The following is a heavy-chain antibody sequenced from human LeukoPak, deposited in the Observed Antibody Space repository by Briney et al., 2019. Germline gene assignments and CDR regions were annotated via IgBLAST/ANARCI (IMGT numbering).Heavy chain of an antibody. V-gene: IGHV4-34*01. CDR1: GGSFSGYY. CDR3: ARVRAYYYYGMDV. CDR2: INHSGST. J-gene: IGHJ6*02. Sequence: KPSETLSLTCAVYGGSFSGYYWSWIRQPPGKGLEWIGEINHSGSTNYNPSLKSRVTISVDTSKNQFSLKLSSVTAADTAVYYCARVRAYYYYGMDVWGQGTTVTVPS.